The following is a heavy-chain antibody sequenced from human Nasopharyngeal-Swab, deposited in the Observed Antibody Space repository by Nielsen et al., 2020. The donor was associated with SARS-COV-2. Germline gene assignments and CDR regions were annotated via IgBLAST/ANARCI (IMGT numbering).Heavy chain of an antibody. CDR1: GGSISSGSYY. V-gene: IGHV4-61*02. D-gene: IGHD4-17*01. J-gene: IGHJ6*03. CDR3: ARGLRGVTTYYYYYYMDV. CDR2: IYTSGRT. Sequence: SETLSLTCTVSGGSISSGSYYWSWIRQPAGKGLEWIGRIYTSGRTNYNPSLKSRVTISVDTSKNQFSLKLSSVTAADTAVYYCARGLRGVTTYYYYYYMDVWGKGTTVTVSS.